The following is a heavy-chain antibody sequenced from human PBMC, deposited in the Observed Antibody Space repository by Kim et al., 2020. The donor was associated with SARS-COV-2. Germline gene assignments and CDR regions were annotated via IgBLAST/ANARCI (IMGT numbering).Heavy chain of an antibody. CDR2: INHSGST. D-gene: IGHD1-1*01. CDR3: ARGDRTGTTSFPYYYYYYGMDV. CDR1: GGSFSGYY. V-gene: IGHV4-34*01. J-gene: IGHJ6*02. Sequence: SETLSLTCAVYGGSFSGYYWSWIRQPPGKGLEWIGEINHSGSTNYNPSLKSRVTISVDTSKNQFSLKLSSVTAADTAVYYCARGDRTGTTSFPYYYYYYGMDVWGQGTTVTVSS.